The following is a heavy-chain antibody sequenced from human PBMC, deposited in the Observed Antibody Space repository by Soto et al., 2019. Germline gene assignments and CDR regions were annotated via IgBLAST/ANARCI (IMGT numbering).Heavy chain of an antibody. D-gene: IGHD3-10*01. CDR1: GGSVTSGAYY. V-gene: IGHV4-31*03. Sequence: QVQLQESGPGLVKPSQTLSLTCTVSGGSVTSGAYYWTWIRQHPGKGLEWIGYIYFSGSTYYNPSRQIRATISIDTSNKQFSLELKSVTAADTAVYYCASAVRTLVYWYFDLWGRGSLVTVSS. CDR2: IYFSGST. CDR3: ASAVRTLVYWYFDL. J-gene: IGHJ2*01.